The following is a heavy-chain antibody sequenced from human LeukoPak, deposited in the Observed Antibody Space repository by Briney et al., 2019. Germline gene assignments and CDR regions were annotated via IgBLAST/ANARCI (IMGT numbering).Heavy chain of an antibody. D-gene: IGHD2-2*01. CDR1: GGSIWTSDYY. CDR3: VRHCCSTPSKRTFDI. J-gene: IGHJ3*02. Sequence: SETLSLTCTVSGGSIWTSDYYWGCIRQFPGKGLEWIGTISGGGSTYYNPSLESRVIISVDTSKNQFSLKLSSVTAADTAVYYCVRHCCSTPSKRTFDIWGQGTLVTVSS. CDR2: ISGGGST. V-gene: IGHV4-39*01.